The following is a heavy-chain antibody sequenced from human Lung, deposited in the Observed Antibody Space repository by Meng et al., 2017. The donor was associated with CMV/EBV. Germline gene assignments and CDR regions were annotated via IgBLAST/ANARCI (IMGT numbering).Heavy chain of an antibody. CDR2: INPNSGGT. J-gene: IGHJ4*02. Sequence: ASXXVSXKASGYTFTGYYMHWGRQAPGQGIEWMGWINPNSGGTNYAQKFQGRVTMTRDTSISTAYMELSRLRSDDTAVYYCARNRAGLHTEGNDYWGQGKXVTVSS. CDR3: ARNRAGLHTEGNDY. D-gene: IGHD5-24*01. V-gene: IGHV1-2*02. CDR1: GYTFTGYY.